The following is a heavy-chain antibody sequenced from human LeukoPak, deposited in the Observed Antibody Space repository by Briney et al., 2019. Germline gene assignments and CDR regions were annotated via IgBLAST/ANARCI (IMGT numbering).Heavy chain of an antibody. CDR3: ARHPGGYCSRTSCSRLYYFDY. CDR1: GGSISSGSYY. V-gene: IGHV4-61*02. CDR2: IYTSGST. D-gene: IGHD2-2*01. J-gene: IGHJ4*02. Sequence: PSQTLSLTCTVSGGSISSGSYYWSWIRQPAGKGLEWIGRIYTSGSTNYNPSLKSRVTISVDTSKNQFSLKLSSVTAADTAVYYCARHPGGYCSRTSCSRLYYFDYWGQGTLVTVSS.